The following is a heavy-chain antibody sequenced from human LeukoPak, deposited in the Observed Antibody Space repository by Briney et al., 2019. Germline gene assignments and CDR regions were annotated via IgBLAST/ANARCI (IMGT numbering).Heavy chain of an antibody. Sequence: GASVKVSCKASGGTFSSYAISWVRQAPGQGLEWMGGIIPIFGTANYAQKFQGRVTITADESTSTAYMELSSLRSEDTAVYYCAITIFGVVIITIDAFDIWGRGTMVTVSS. CDR3: AITIFGVVIITIDAFDI. J-gene: IGHJ3*02. V-gene: IGHV1-69*01. CDR2: IIPIFGTA. D-gene: IGHD3-3*01. CDR1: GGTFSSYA.